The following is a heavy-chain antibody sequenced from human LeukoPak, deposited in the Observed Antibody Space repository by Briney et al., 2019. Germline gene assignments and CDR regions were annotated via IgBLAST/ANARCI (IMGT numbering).Heavy chain of an antibody. V-gene: IGHV3-15*01. CDR2: IKSKTDGGTT. D-gene: IGHD3-10*01. Sequence: GGSLRLSCAASGFTFSNTWMSWVRQAPGKGLEWVGRIKSKTDGGTTDYAAPVKGRFTISRDDSENTLFLQMNSLRAEDTAVYYCAKSYGLHYYFDYWGQGTLVTVSS. CDR3: AKSYGLHYYFDY. J-gene: IGHJ4*02. CDR1: GFTFSNTW.